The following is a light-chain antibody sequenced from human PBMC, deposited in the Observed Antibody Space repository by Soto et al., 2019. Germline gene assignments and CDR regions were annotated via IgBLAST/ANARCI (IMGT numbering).Light chain of an antibody. Sequence: DIVMTQSPLSLPVTPGEPASISCRSSQSLLHSNEYNYLDWYVQKPGQSPQVLIYLGSNRASGVPDRFSGSGSGTDFTLKISRVEAEDVGVYFCMQALQSYYTFGGGTRVEIK. J-gene: IGKJ4*01. V-gene: IGKV2-28*01. CDR3: MQALQSYYT. CDR2: LGS. CDR1: QSLLHSNEYNY.